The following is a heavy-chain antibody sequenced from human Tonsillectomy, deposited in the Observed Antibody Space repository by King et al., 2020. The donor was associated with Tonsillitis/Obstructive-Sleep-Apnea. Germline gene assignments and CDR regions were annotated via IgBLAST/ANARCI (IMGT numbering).Heavy chain of an antibody. V-gene: IGHV4-4*02. J-gene: IGHJ5*02. CDR3: ARGAYESSDYYRHWFDP. Sequence: PLQESGPGLVKPLGTLSLTCDVSGGSITRNNWWSWVRQPPGKGLEWIGEIYHGGNTNYNPSLKSRVYISLDRSKNQVSLNVSSVTAADTAVYYCARGAYESSDYYRHWFDPWGQGTLVTVSS. CDR1: GGSITRNNW. D-gene: IGHD3-22*01. CDR2: IYHGGNT.